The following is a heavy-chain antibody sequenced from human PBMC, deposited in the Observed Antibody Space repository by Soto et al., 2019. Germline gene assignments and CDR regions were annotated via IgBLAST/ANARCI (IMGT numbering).Heavy chain of an antibody. CDR3: ARGLDGYNY. Sequence: SETLSLTCSVSGGYISSGDYYWSWIRQPPGKGLEWIGYIYFNGSSNYNPSLESRVTISVDTSKNQFSLNLNSVTAADTAIYYCARGLDGYNYWGQGTLVTVSS. J-gene: IGHJ4*02. CDR1: GGYISSGDYY. CDR2: IYFNGSS. D-gene: IGHD5-12*01. V-gene: IGHV4-30-4*01.